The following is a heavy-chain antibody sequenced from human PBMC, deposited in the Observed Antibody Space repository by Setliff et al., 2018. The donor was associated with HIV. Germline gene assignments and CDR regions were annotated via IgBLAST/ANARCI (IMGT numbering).Heavy chain of an antibody. CDR3: ARESPSMSLDA. Sequence: SETLSLTCSVSGVSVSSSSYDWTWIRQPAGKGLEWIGHLHSSGGAYYGPSLKSRVAMSLDTSKNQFPLRLNSVTAADTAVYYCARESPSMSLDAWVQGTLVTVSS. J-gene: IGHJ1*01. CDR1: GVSVSSSSYD. D-gene: IGHD3-10*02. CDR2: LHSSGGA. V-gene: IGHV4-61*09.